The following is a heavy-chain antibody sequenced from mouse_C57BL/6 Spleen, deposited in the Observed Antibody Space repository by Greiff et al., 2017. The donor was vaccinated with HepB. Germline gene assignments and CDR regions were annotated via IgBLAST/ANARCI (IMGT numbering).Heavy chain of an antibody. V-gene: IGHV1-26*01. Sequence: EVKLQQSGPELVKPGASVKISCKASGYTFTDYYMNWVKQSHGKSLEWIGDINPNNGGTSYNQKFKGKATLTVDKSSSTAYMELRSLTSEDSAVYYCARRSAAMDYWGQGTSVTVSS. J-gene: IGHJ4*01. CDR2: INPNNGGT. CDR3: ARRSAAMDY. CDR1: GYTFTDYY.